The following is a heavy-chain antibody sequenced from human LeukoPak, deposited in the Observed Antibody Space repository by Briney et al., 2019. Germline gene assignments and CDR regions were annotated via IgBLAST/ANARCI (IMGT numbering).Heavy chain of an antibody. CDR3: ARNNGMDV. CDR1: GFALSSHW. CDR2: VNRDGSKT. Sequence: GGSLRLSCAASGFALSSHWMTWVRQVPGRRPEWVANVNRDGSKTYYLDSVKGRFTISKDNAKNSLYLQMNSLRAVDTALYHCARNNGMDVWGQGTTVIVSS. V-gene: IGHV3-7*03. J-gene: IGHJ6*02.